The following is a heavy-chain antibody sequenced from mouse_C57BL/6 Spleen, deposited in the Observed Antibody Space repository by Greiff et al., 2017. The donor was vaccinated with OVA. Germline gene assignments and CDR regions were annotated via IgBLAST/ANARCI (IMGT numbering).Heavy chain of an antibody. CDR3: TRGNTTVVAFDY. V-gene: IGHV1-15*01. CDR1: GYTFTDYE. J-gene: IGHJ2*01. D-gene: IGHD1-1*01. Sequence: VKLMESGAELVRPGASVTLSCKASGYTFTDYEMHWVKQTPVHGLEWIGAIDPETGGTAYNQKFKGKAILTADKSSSTAYMELRSLTSEDSAVYYCTRGNTTVVAFDYWGQGTTLTVSS. CDR2: IDPETGGT.